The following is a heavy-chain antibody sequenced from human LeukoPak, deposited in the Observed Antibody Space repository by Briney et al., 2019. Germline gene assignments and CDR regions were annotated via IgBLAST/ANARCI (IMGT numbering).Heavy chain of an antibody. J-gene: IGHJ3*02. Sequence: IXXXXRXXXNPSLKSPFTISVDTSKNQFSLKLSSVTAADTAVYYCARGSGYYYDSSGLSGHGGHKRAFDIWGQGTMVTVSS. CDR2: IXXXXRX. D-gene: IGHD3-22*01. V-gene: IGHV4-34*13. CDR3: ARGSGYYYDSSGLSGHGGHKRAFDI.